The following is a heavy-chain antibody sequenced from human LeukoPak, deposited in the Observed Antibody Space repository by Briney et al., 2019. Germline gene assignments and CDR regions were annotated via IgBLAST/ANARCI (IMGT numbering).Heavy chain of an antibody. CDR3: ARGPGGHYYDSSGFDY. CDR1: GFTFSSYE. Sequence: GGSLRLSCAASGFTFSSYEMNWVRQAPGKGLEWVSYISSSGSTIYYADSVKGRFTISRDNAKNSLYLLMNSLRAEDTAVYYCARGPGGHYYDSSGFDYWGQGTLVTVSS. D-gene: IGHD3-22*01. CDR2: ISSSGSTI. V-gene: IGHV3-48*03. J-gene: IGHJ4*02.